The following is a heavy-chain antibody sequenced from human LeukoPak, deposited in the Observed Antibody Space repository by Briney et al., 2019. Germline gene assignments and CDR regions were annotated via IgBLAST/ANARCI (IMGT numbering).Heavy chain of an antibody. Sequence: PGVSLRLSCAASGFIFSHYGMNWVRQAPGKGLEWVSGITSRSTTYYADAVKGRCTIARDNSTNMVWLQLTSPTADDTATYYCARGGNRARFEDWGQGTLLTVSS. V-gene: IGHV3-23*01. J-gene: IGHJ5*02. CDR1: GFIFSHYG. CDR3: ARGGNRARFED. CDR2: ITSRSTT. D-gene: IGHD4-23*01.